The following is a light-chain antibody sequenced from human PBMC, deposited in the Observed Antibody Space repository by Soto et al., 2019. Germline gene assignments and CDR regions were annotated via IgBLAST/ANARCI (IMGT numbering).Light chain of an antibody. CDR3: QSYDSSLSGSYV. J-gene: IGLJ1*01. CDR2: SNN. CDR1: SSNIGAGYD. V-gene: IGLV1-40*01. Sequence: QPVLTQPPSVSGAPGQRVTISCTGSSSNIGAGYDVHWYQRLPGTAPKVLIYSNNNRPSGVPDRFSGSKSGTSASLAITGLQAEDDADYYCQSYDSSLSGSYVFGTGTKVTVL.